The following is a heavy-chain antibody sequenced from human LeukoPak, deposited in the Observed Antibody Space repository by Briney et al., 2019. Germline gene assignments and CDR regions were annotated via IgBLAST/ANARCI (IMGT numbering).Heavy chain of an antibody. CDR2: IYPGDSDT. CDR1: GYSFATNW. Sequence: GESLKISCKGSGYSFATNWIGWVRQMPGKGLEWMGVIYPGDSDTRYSPSFQGQVTISADKSISTAYLQWSSLKASDTAMYYCARPPSFYGAFDYWGQGTLVAVSS. D-gene: IGHD4-17*01. V-gene: IGHV5-51*01. J-gene: IGHJ4*02. CDR3: ARPPSFYGAFDY.